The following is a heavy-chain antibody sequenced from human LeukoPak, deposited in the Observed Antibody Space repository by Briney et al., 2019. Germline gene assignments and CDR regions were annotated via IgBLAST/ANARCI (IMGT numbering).Heavy chain of an antibody. J-gene: IGHJ4*02. CDR2: LSGSGGST. CDR1: GFTFSSYA. V-gene: IGHV3-23*01. CDR3: AKVHLDEWELPTTYYFDY. Sequence: GGSLRLSCAASGFTFSSYAMSWVRQAPGKALEWVSALSGSGGSTYYADAVKGRFTISRDNSKNTLYLQMNSLRAEDTAVYYCAKVHLDEWELPTTYYFDYWGQGTLVTVSS. D-gene: IGHD1-26*01.